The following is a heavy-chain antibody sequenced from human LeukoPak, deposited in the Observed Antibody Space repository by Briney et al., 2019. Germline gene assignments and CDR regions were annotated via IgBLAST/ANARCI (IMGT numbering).Heavy chain of an antibody. D-gene: IGHD6-13*01. CDR3: ARYSDTGYSSSWYSTPFDY. CDR2: ITGSSSYI. Sequence: PGGSLRLSCAASGFTFSSYSMNWVRQAPGKGLEWVSSITGSSSYIFYADSVKGRFTISRDNAKNLLYLQMNSLRAEDTAVYYCARYSDTGYSSSWYSTPFDYWGQGTLVTVSS. J-gene: IGHJ4*02. CDR1: GFTFSSYS. V-gene: IGHV3-21*06.